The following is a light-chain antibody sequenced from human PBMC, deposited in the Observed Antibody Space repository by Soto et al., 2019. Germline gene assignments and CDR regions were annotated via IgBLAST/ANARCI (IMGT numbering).Light chain of an antibody. CDR1: QDIANY. Sequence: DIQMTQSPSSLSASVGDRVTITCRASQDIANYLAWYQQKPGKVPKLLIYAAITLQSGVPSRFSGSGSGTDFTLTISSLQPVDVATYYCQKYYNAPRTFGQGTKVE. J-gene: IGKJ1*01. V-gene: IGKV1-27*01. CDR3: QKYYNAPRT. CDR2: AAI.